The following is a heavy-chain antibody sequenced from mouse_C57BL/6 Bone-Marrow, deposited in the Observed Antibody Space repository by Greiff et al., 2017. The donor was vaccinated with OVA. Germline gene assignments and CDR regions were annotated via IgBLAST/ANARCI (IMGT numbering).Heavy chain of an antibody. J-gene: IGHJ4*01. CDR2: LDPSDSYT. V-gene: IGHV1-69*01. D-gene: IGHD4-1*01. Sequence: QVQLQQPGAELVMPGASVKLSCKASGYTFTSYWMHWVKQRPGQGLEWIGELDPSDSYTNYKQKFKGKSTLNVDKSSSTAYMQLSSLTSEDSAVYYCAKANLYYYAMDYWGQGTSVTVSS. CDR3: AKANLYYYAMDY. CDR1: GYTFTSYW.